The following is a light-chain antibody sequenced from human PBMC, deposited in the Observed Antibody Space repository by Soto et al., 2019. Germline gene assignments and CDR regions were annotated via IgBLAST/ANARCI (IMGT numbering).Light chain of an antibody. J-gene: IGLJ1*01. CDR2: EGS. CDR1: SSDVGSYNL. CDR3: SLYTTNSTFV. V-gene: IGLV2-14*02. Sequence: QSVLTQPASVSGSPGQSITISCTGTSSDVGSYNLVSWYQQHPGKAPKLMIYEGSKRPSGVSDRFSGSKSANTASLTISGLQAEDEADYYCSLYTTNSTFVFGAGTKGTVL.